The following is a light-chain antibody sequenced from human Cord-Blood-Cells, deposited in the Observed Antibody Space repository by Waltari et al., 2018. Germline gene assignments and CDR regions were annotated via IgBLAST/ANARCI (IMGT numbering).Light chain of an antibody. CDR3: SSYAGRNNFVV. CDR2: EVS. Sequence: QSALTQPPSASGSPGQSVTISCTGTSSDVGGYNYFSWYQQHPGKAPKLMIYEVSKRPSGVPDRFSGSKSGNTASLTVSGLQAEDEADYYCSSYAGRNNFVVFGGGTKLTVL. V-gene: IGLV2-8*01. J-gene: IGLJ2*01. CDR1: SSDVGGYNY.